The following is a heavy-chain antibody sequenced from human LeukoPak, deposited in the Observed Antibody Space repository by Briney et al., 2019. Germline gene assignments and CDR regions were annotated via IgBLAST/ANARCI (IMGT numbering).Heavy chain of an antibody. CDR2: ISYDGSNK. CDR1: GFTFSSYA. D-gene: IGHD1-26*01. J-gene: IGHJ4*02. CDR3: ARGAKWAYYFDY. V-gene: IGHV3-30-3*01. Sequence: GGSLRLSCAASGFTFSSYAMHWVRQAPGKGLEWVAVISYDGSNKYYADSVKGRFTISRDNAKDTLYLHMNSLTAEDTAVYYRARGAKWAYYFDYWGQGTLVTVSS.